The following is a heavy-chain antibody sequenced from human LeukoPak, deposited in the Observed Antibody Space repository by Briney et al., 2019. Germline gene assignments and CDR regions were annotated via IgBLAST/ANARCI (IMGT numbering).Heavy chain of an antibody. D-gene: IGHD5-12*01. Sequence: GGSLRLSCAASGFTFSDYYMSWIRQAPGKGLEWVSYISGSSSYTNYADSVKGRFTISRDNAKSSLYLQMNSLRAEDKAVYFCARDDADLVAHWWGQGTLVTVSS. CDR3: ARDDADLVAHW. CDR1: GFTFSDYY. CDR2: ISGSSSYT. J-gene: IGHJ4*02. V-gene: IGHV3-11*05.